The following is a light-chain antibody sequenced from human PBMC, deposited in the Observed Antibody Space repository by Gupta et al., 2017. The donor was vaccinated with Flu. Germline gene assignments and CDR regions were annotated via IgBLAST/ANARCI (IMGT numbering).Light chain of an antibody. V-gene: IGLV3-1*01. J-gene: IGLJ1*01. CDR1: NLGDKY. Sequence: SYELTQPPSVSVSPGQTASITCSGDNLGDKYACWYQQKPGQSPGLVIYKDTKRPSGIPERFSGSNSGNTATLTISGTQAMDEADYYCQAWDSTTGVFGTGTKVTGL. CDR2: KDT. CDR3: QAWDSTTGV.